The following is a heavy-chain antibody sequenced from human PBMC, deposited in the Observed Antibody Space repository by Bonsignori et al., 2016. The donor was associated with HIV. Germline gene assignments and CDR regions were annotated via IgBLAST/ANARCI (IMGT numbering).Heavy chain of an antibody. D-gene: IGHD6-19*01. CDR2: IYYSGST. Sequence: QESGPGLVRSSETLSLTCTVSGTSISSDNFYWGWIRQPPGKGLEWIGSIYYSGSTYYNLSLKSRVTISFDTSKNQFSLSLSSVTATDTAVYFCARDPGSGWYYFDYWAGEPWSPSPQ. J-gene: IGHJ4*02. V-gene: IGHV4-39*07. CDR3: ARDPGSGWYYFDY. CDR1: GTSISSDNFY.